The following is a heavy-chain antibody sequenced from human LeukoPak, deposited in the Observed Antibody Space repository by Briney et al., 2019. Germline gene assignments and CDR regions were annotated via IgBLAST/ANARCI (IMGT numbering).Heavy chain of an antibody. D-gene: IGHD2-2*02. CDR3: ARERDEVVPAAIYYYYYMDV. V-gene: IGHV4-59*01. CDR1: GGSISSYY. J-gene: IGHJ6*03. Sequence: PLDTLSLTCTVSGGSISSYYWSWIRQPPGKGLEWIVYIYYSGSTNYNPSLKSRVTISVDTSKNQFSLKLSSATAADTAVYYCARERDEVVPAAIYYYYYMDVWGKGTTVTVSS. CDR2: IYYSGST.